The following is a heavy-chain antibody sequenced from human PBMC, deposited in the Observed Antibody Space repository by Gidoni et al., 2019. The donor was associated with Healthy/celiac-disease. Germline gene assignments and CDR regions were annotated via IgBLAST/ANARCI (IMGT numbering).Heavy chain of an antibody. CDR1: GFTFRSYA. J-gene: IGHJ2*01. CDR2: ISYDGSNK. D-gene: IGHD3-22*01. V-gene: IGHV3-30-3*01. Sequence: QVQLVESGGGVVQPGRSLRLSCAASGFTFRSYAMHWVRQAPGKGLEWVAVISYDGSNKYYADSVKGRFTISRDNSKNTLYLQMNSLRAEDTAVYYCARDRITMTRYFDLWGRGTLVTVSS. CDR3: ARDRITMTRYFDL.